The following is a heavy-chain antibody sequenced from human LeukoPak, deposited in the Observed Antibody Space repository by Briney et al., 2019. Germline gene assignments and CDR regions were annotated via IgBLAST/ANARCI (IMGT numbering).Heavy chain of an antibody. CDR2: INPNSGGT. CDR1: GYTFTGYY. J-gene: IGHJ4*02. D-gene: IGHD3-3*01. CDR3: ARTYYDFWSGYPPFDY. V-gene: IGHV1-2*02. Sequence: ASVKVSCKASGYTFTGYYMHWVRQAPGQGLEWMGWINPNSGGTNYAQKFQGRVTMTRDTSISTAYMELSRLRSDDTAVYYCARTYYDFWSGYPPFDYWGQGTLVTVSS.